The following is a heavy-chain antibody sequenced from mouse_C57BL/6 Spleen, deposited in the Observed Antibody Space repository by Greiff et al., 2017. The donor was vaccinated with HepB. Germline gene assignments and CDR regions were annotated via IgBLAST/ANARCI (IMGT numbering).Heavy chain of an antibody. V-gene: IGHV5-4*01. J-gene: IGHJ3*01. CDR1: GFTFSSYA. D-gene: IGHD2-4*01. CDR2: ISDGGSYT. Sequence: DVKLVESGGGLVKPGGSLKLSCAASGFTFSSYAMSWVRQTPEKRLEWVATISDGGSYTYYPDNVKGRFTISRDNAKNNLYLQMSQLKSEDTAMYYCARDTLYDYDDGGAWFAYWGQGTLGTVSA. CDR3: ARDTLYDYDDGGAWFAY.